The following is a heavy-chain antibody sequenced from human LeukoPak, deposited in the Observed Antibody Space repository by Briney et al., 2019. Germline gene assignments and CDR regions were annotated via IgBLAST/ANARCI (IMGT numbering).Heavy chain of an antibody. Sequence: PSETLSLTCAVYGGSFSGYYWGWIRQPPGKGLEWIGEINHSGSTNYNPSLKSRVTISVDTSKTQFSLKLSSVTTADTAVYYCARARFVVVPAAMRGYFDYWGQGTLVTVSS. CDR3: ARARFVVVPAAMRGYFDY. V-gene: IGHV4-34*01. J-gene: IGHJ4*02. D-gene: IGHD2-2*01. CDR2: INHSGST. CDR1: GGSFSGYY.